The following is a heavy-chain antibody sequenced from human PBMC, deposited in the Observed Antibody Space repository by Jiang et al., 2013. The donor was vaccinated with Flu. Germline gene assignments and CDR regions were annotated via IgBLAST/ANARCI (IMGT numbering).Heavy chain of an antibody. J-gene: IGHJ6*04. Sequence: VQLVESGGGVVQPGRSLRLSCAASGFTFSSYAMHWVRQAPGKGLEWVAVISYDGSNKYYADSVKGRFTISRDNSKNTLYLQMNSLRAEDTAVYYCARDLEYQLLWFVYYGMDVWGKGTTVTVSS. CDR3: ARDLEYQLLWFVYYGMDV. CDR1: GFTFSSYA. D-gene: IGHD2-2*01. V-gene: IGHV3-30*01. CDR2: ISYDGSNK.